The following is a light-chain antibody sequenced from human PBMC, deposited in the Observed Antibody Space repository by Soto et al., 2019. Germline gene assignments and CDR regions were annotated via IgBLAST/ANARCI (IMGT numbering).Light chain of an antibody. Sequence: DIVMTQSPDSLAVSLGERATINCKSSQSVLYSSTNNNYMAWYQQKPGQPPKLLIYWASTRESGVPDRFCGSGSGTDFTLTISTLQAEDVAVYYCQQYYAAPLTFGGGTKVEIK. J-gene: IGKJ4*01. CDR2: WAS. CDR3: QQYYAAPLT. V-gene: IGKV4-1*01. CDR1: QSVLYSSTNNNY.